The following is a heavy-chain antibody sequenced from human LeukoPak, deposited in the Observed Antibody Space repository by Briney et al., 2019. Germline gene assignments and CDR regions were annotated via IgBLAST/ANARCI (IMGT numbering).Heavy chain of an antibody. Sequence: PSETLSLTCAVYGGSFSGYYWSWIRQPPGKGLEWIGEINHSGSTNYNPSLKSRVTISVDTSKSQFSLKLSSVTAADTAVYYCARDKGVLQNWFDPWGQGTLVTVSS. CDR3: ARDKGVLQNWFDP. D-gene: IGHD3-10*01. V-gene: IGHV4-34*01. CDR2: INHSGST. J-gene: IGHJ5*02. CDR1: GGSFSGYY.